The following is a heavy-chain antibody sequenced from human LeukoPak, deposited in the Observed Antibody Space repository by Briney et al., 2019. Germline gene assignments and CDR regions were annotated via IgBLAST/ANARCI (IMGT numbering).Heavy chain of an antibody. V-gene: IGHV4-39*07. Sequence: SETLSLTCTVSGGSISSSSYYWGWIRQPPGKGLEWIGSIYYSGSTNYNPSLKSRVTISVDTSKNQFSLKLSSVTAADTAVYYCARRAYDSSGYYQYFDYWGQGTLVTVSS. CDR1: GGSISSSSYY. D-gene: IGHD3-22*01. J-gene: IGHJ4*02. CDR3: ARRAYDSSGYYQYFDY. CDR2: IYYSGST.